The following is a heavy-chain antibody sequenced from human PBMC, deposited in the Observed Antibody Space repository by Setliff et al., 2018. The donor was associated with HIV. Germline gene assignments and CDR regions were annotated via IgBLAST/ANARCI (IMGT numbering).Heavy chain of an antibody. CDR3: ARDQEHIIVVSATGNMPGYLHYYYMDV. D-gene: IGHD2-2*01. CDR2: ISGRGTNT. J-gene: IGHJ6*03. CDR1: GFTFSNYW. V-gene: IGHV3-21*01. Sequence: GGSLRLSCAASGFTFSNYWMTWVRQAPGKGLEWVSTISGRGTNTYYADSVKGRFTIARDNTKNSVYLQMNSLRAEDTAVYYCARDQEHIIVVSATGNMPGYLHYYYMDVWGKGSTVTVSS.